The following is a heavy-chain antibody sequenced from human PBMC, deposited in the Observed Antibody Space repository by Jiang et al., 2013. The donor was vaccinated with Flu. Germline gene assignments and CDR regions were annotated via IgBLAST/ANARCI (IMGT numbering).Heavy chain of an antibody. D-gene: IGHD6-25*01. CDR1: GYSFTSYW. J-gene: IGHJ4*02. Sequence: EGSGYSFTSYWVAWVRQMPGKGLEWMGTIYPADSDTTYSPSFQGQVTISVDKSISTAYLEWSSLKASDTAMYYCARGVPAGYWGQGTLVTVSS. CDR3: ARGVPAGY. CDR2: IYPADSDT. V-gene: IGHV5-51*01.